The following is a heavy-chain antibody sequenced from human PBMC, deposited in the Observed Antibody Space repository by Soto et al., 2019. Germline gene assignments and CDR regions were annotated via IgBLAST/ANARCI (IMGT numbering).Heavy chain of an antibody. J-gene: IGHJ5*02. CDR3: AKGDNLGPKTGYAFDP. CDR1: GDSVSSNTAS. CDR2: TYFRSKWYN. V-gene: IGHV6-1*01. D-gene: IGHD5-12*01. Sequence: SQTLSLTCAISGDSVSSNTASWNWIRQSPSRGLEWLGRTYFRSKWYNDYAVSVESRIIINPDTSNNQFPLQLNSVTPEDTAVYFCAKGDNLGPKTGYAFDPWGQGIMVTVSS.